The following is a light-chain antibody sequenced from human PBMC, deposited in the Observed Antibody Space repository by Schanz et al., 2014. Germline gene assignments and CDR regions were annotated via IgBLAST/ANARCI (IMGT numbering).Light chain of an antibody. J-gene: IGKJ4*01. CDR2: AAS. CDR3: QQSHSIPLT. Sequence: DIQMTQSPSSLSASVGDRLTISCRASQSVASYLNWYQHKPGQPPRLLISAASHLQGGVPSRCRGSGSGTDFTLTITSLQSDDFATYFCQQSHSIPLTFGGGTRVE. CDR1: QSVASY. V-gene: IGKV1-39*01.